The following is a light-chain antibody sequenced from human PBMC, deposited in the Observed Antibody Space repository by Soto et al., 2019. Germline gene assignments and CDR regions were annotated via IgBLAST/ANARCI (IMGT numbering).Light chain of an antibody. V-gene: IGKV1-5*03. Sequence: DIQMTQSPSTLSASVGDRVTITCRASQTISTLLAWYQQRPGKAPNLLIYKASSLESGVPSRFSGSGAGTEFTHTISSLQPDDFATSFCQQYSTYPWTFGQGTKVDVK. CDR2: KAS. CDR3: QQYSTYPWT. J-gene: IGKJ1*01. CDR1: QTISTL.